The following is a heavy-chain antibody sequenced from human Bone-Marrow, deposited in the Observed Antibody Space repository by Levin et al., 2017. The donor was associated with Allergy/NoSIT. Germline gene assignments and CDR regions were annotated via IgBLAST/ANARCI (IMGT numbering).Heavy chain of an antibody. CDR1: GLSLSNSRVG. V-gene: IGHV2-5*02. D-gene: IGHD6-13*01. CDR3: AHRAQDNTGGSWYGMFGTWYGAFGI. J-gene: IGHJ3*02. Sequence: SGPTLVKPTQTLTLTCSLSGLSLSNSRVGVGWIRQPPGKALEWLALIYWDDAKRYNPSLERRLTITSDSSKNQVVLTLTNVDPVDIGTYYCAHRAQDNTGGSWYGMFGTWYGAFGIWGQGTVVTVSS. CDR2: IYWDDAK.